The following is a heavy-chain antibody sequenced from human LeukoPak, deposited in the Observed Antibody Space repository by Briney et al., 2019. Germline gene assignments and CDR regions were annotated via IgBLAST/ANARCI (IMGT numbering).Heavy chain of an antibody. Sequence: ASVKVSCKATGYTFTSYGISWVRQAPGQGLEWVGWINPNSGGTNYAQNFQGRVTITRDTSISTVYMELSSLRSDDTAVYFCAREGSRVGAPKPPSDYWGQGTLVTVSS. CDR2: INPNSGGT. D-gene: IGHD1-26*01. V-gene: IGHV1-2*02. CDR1: GYTFTSYG. CDR3: AREGSRVGAPKPPSDY. J-gene: IGHJ4*02.